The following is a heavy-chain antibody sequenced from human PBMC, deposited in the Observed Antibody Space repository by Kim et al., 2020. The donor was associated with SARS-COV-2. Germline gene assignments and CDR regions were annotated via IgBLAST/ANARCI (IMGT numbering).Heavy chain of an antibody. V-gene: IGHV3-30*18. CDR3: AKDLYIGRISVAGLNY. CDR1: RFTFSSYG. J-gene: IGHJ4*02. CDR2: ISYDGNNK. D-gene: IGHD6-19*01. Sequence: GGSLRLSCAASRFTFSSYGMHWVRQSPGKGLEWVAAISYDGNNKYHTDSVKGRFTISRDNSKNTLYLQMSSLRVEDGGVYYCAKDLYIGRISVAGLNYWGQGTLVTVSS.